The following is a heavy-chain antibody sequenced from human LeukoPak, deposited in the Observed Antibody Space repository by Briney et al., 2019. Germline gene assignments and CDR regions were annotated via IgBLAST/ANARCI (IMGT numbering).Heavy chain of an antibody. CDR1: GYTFTSYA. D-gene: IGHD3-10*01. CDR2: INTNTGNP. Sequence: ASVKVSCKASGYTFTSYAMNWVRQAPGQGLEWMGWINTNTGNPTYVQGFTGRFVFSLDTSASTAYLQISSLKAEDTAVYYCARGAITMVRGGNWFDPWGQGTLVTVSS. J-gene: IGHJ5*02. CDR3: ARGAITMVRGGNWFDP. V-gene: IGHV7-4-1*02.